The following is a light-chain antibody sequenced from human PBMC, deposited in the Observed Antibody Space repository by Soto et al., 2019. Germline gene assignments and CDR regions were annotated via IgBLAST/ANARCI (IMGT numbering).Light chain of an antibody. J-gene: IGKJ5*01. CDR3: QQYDNLPLT. CDR1: QDISNY. V-gene: IGKV1-33*01. CDR2: DAS. Sequence: DIQMTQSPSSLSASVGDRVTITCQASQDISNYLNWYQQKPGKAPKLLSYDASNLETGAPSRFSGRGTETDFIFTSSSLHPEDIATYYCQQYDNLPLTFGQGTRLEIK.